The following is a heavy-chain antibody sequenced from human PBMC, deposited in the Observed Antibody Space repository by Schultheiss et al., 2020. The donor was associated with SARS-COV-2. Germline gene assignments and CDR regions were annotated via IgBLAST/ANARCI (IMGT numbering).Heavy chain of an antibody. D-gene: IGHD7-27*01. CDR2: IYYSGST. CDR3: ARGASSWGSGDLVDY. J-gene: IGHJ4*02. Sequence: SETLSLTCAVYGGSFSGYYWSWIRQPPGKGLEWIGYIYYSGSTNYNPSLKSRVTISVDTSKNQFSLKLSSVTAADTAVYYCARGASSWGSGDLVDYWGQGTLVTVSS. V-gene: IGHV4-59*08. CDR1: GGSFSGYY.